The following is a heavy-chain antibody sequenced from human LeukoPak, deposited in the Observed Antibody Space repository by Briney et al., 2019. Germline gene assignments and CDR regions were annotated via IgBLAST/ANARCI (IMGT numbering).Heavy chain of an antibody. Sequence: GGSLRLSCAASGFTFSSYGMHWLRQAPGKGLEWVAFIRYDGSNKYYADSVKGRFTISRDNSKNTLYLHMNSLRAEDTAVYYCAKDTGAYYDSSGYYDYWGQGTLVTVSS. D-gene: IGHD3-22*01. CDR1: GFTFSSYG. CDR2: IRYDGSNK. CDR3: AKDTGAYYDSSGYYDY. V-gene: IGHV3-30*02. J-gene: IGHJ4*02.